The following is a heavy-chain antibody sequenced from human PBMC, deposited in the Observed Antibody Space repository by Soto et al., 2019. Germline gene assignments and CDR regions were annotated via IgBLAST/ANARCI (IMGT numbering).Heavy chain of an antibody. CDR2: IWYDGSNK. CDR3: AREHVAEAGNIENCFDP. J-gene: IGHJ5*02. D-gene: IGHD6-13*01. V-gene: IGHV3-33*01. CDR1: GFTFSSYG. Sequence: GGSLRLSCAASGFTFSSYGMHRVRQAPGKGLEWVAVIWYDGSNKYYADSVKGRFTISRDNSKNTLYLQMNSLRAEDTAVYYCAREHVAEAGNIENCFDPWGQGTLVTVSS.